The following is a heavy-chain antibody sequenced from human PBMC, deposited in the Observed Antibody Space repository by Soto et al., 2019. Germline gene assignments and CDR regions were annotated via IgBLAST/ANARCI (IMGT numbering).Heavy chain of an antibody. Sequence: QITLKESGPTLVRPTQTLTLTCTFSGFSLTTSGVGMGWIREPPGRALEWLAVIYWDDDKRYSSSLKSRLTITKDTTKNQVVLTMTNIDPVDTATYYCAHHPYYGLGSYSFDYWGQCTLVTVSS. D-gene: IGHD3-10*01. CDR1: GFSLTTSGVG. V-gene: IGHV2-5*02. CDR2: IYWDDDK. CDR3: AHHPYYGLGSYSFDY. J-gene: IGHJ4*02.